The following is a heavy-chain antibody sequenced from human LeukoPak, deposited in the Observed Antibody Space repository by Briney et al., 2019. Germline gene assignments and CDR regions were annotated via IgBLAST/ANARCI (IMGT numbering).Heavy chain of an antibody. Sequence: PGGSLRLSCAAPGFRFNTSWMRLVRKAPGKGLEWEANIKQDGNEKYYADSVKGRFTISRDNGKNSLDLQMNSLRADDTAVYYCARDLPGYCSSTSCYQSKPDYWGQGTLVTVSS. V-gene: IGHV3-7*01. CDR2: IKQDGNEK. CDR3: ARDLPGYCSSTSCYQSKPDY. CDR1: GFRFNTSW. D-gene: IGHD2-2*01. J-gene: IGHJ4*02.